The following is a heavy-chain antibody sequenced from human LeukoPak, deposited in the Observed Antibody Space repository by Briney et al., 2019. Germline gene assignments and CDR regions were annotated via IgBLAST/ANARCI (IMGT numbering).Heavy chain of an antibody. Sequence: PGGSLRLSCAASGFTFSFYEMNWVRRAPGKGREWVSYISSSGSTIYYADSVKGRFTISRDNAKNSLYLQMNSLRAEDTAVYYCASRGYDYYYYYYMDVWGKGTTVTISS. J-gene: IGHJ6*03. D-gene: IGHD5-12*01. V-gene: IGHV3-48*03. CDR1: GFTFSFYE. CDR3: ASRGYDYYYYYYMDV. CDR2: ISSSGSTI.